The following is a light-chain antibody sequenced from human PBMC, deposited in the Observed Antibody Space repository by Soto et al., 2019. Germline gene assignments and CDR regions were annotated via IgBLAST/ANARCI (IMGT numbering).Light chain of an antibody. CDR2: AAS. CDR1: QTMTRAY. Sequence: EIVFTQSPGTLSLSPGERATLSCRASQTMTRAYLAWYQQKPGQAPRLLIYAASYRATGIPDKFSGSGSGTDFSLTISRLEPEDSAVYYCHQYHSPPQTFGQGTKVDIK. CDR3: HQYHSPPQT. J-gene: IGKJ2*01. V-gene: IGKV3-20*01.